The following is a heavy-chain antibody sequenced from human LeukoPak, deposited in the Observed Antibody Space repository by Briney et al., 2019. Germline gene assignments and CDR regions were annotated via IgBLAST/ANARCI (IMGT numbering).Heavy chain of an antibody. D-gene: IGHD2-15*01. J-gene: IGHJ6*02. Sequence: SVKVSCKASGGTFSSYAISWVRQAPGQGLEWMGGIIPIFGTANYAQKFQGRVTITADESTSTVYMELSSLRSEDTAVYYCAREPLYCSGGSCYYYYGMDVWGQGTTVTVSS. CDR3: AREPLYCSGGSCYYYYGMDV. CDR2: IIPIFGTA. V-gene: IGHV1-69*13. CDR1: GGTFSSYA.